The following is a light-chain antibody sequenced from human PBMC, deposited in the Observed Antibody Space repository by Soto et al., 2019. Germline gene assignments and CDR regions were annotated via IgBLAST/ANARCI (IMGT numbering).Light chain of an antibody. CDR2: GAS. CDR3: QQYTAWPLT. CDR1: QSISSSY. J-gene: IGKJ1*01. V-gene: IGKV3D-7*01. Sequence: PEEGATLSCRASQSISSSYLSWYQQKPGQAPRLVIYGASTRATGIPARFSGSGRGSGTDFTLTISSLHPEDFAVYYCQQYTAWPLTFGQGTKVDIK.